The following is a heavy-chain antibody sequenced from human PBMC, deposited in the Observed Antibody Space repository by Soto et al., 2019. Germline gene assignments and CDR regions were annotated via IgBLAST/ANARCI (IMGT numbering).Heavy chain of an antibody. CDR2: IYYSGST. D-gene: IGHD2-15*01. CDR3: ARDIFCGRDSCYSFTFDI. CDR1: GGSISSSSYY. V-gene: IGHV4-39*02. J-gene: IGHJ3*02. Sequence: PSETLSLTCTVSGGSISSSSYYWGWLRQPPGKGLEWIGSIYYSGSTYYNPSLKSRVTISVDTSKNQFSLKLSSVTAADTAVYYCARDIFCGRDSCYSFTFDIWGQGTMVTVSS.